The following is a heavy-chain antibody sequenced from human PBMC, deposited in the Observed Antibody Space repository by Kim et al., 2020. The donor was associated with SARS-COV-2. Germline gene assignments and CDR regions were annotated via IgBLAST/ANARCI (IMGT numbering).Heavy chain of an antibody. Sequence: YAHSVSGRITITSENAKTSVYLQMNNLRAEDTAVYYGARVQPRQRYNSMDVWGQGTTVTVSS. J-gene: IGHJ6*02. D-gene: IGHD3-16*02. V-gene: IGHV3-21*01. CDR3: ARVQPRQRYNSMDV.